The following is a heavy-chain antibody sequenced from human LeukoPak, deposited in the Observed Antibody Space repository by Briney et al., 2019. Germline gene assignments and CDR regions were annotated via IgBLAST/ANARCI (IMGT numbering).Heavy chain of an antibody. CDR2: INTNTGNP. J-gene: IGHJ4*02. CDR1: GYTFTSYA. CDR3: ARGPRYFDWLSGAYYFDY. V-gene: IGHV7-4-1*02. D-gene: IGHD3-9*01. Sequence: ASVKVSCKASGYTFTSYAMNWVRQAPGQGLEWMGWINTNTGNPTYALGFTGRFVFSLDTSVSTAYLQISSLKAEDTAVYYCARGPRYFDWLSGAYYFDYWGQGTLVTVSS.